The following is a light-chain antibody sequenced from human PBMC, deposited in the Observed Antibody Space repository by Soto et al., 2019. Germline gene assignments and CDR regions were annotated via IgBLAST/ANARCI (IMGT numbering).Light chain of an antibody. CDR2: GAS. J-gene: IGKJ2*01. CDR1: QTVTSSH. CDR3: SQYVTSDLYF. V-gene: IGKV3-20*01. Sequence: EIALTQSPGTLSLSPGERATLSCRASQTVTSSHLAWYQQKPGQAPRLLIYGASIRATGIPDRFSGRGSGADFALPISRLEPEDFAVYYCSQYVTSDLYFFGQGTNLEIK.